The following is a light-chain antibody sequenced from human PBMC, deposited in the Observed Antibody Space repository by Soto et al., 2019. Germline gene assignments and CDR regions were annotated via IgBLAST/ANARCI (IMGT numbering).Light chain of an antibody. CDR1: SRYVGSYNL. V-gene: IGLV2-23*01. J-gene: IGLJ1*01. CDR3: YSYAGENLYV. Sequence: HSVLTQPASGSASPGPAITIPCTGNSRYVGSYNLVSWFQQHPGKVPKLLIYEGTKRPSGLSDRFSGSKSGNTASLTISGLQAEDEADYYCYSYAGENLYVFGTGTKVTAL. CDR2: EGT.